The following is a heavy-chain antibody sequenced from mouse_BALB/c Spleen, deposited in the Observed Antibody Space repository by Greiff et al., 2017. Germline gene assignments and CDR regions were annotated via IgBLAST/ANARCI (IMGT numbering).Heavy chain of an antibody. CDR1: GFTFSSYA. V-gene: IGHV5-6-5*01. D-gene: IGHD1-1*01. CDR3: ARDGSSPYYFDY. Sequence: EVNVVGSGGGLVKPGGSLKLSCAASGFTFSSYAMSWVRQTPEKRLEWVASISSGGSTYYPDSVKGRFTISRDNARNILYLQMSSLRSEDTAMYYCARDGSSPYYFDYWGQGTTLTVSS. CDR2: ISSGGST. J-gene: IGHJ2*01.